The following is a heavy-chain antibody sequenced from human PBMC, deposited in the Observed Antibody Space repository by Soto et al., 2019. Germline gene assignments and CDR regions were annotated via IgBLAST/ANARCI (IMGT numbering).Heavy chain of an antibody. CDR2: MNPKTGNI. V-gene: IGHV1-3*01. Sequence: ASVKVSCKASGYTFVDYALHWVRQAPGQGLEWVGWMNPKTGNIKSSHKFEDRVSITRDTATSTAYMELSGLRSEDTAVYFCTREAVVAENWFDPWGQGTLVTVSS. J-gene: IGHJ5*02. D-gene: IGHD3-22*01. CDR1: GYTFVDYA. CDR3: TREAVVAENWFDP.